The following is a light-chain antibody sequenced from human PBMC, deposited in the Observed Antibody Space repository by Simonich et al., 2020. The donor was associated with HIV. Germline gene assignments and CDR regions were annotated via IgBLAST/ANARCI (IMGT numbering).Light chain of an antibody. J-gene: IGKJ1*01. Sequence: DVVMTQSPLSLPVTLVQPASISCRSSQSLVQSDGNTYFNWCQQRPGQSPRRLIYKVSNRDAGVPDRFSGSESGTDFTLKISRVEAEDVGVYSCMQGTHWPRTFGQGTKVEIK. CDR1: QSLVQSDGNTY. CDR2: KVS. CDR3: MQGTHWPRT. V-gene: IGKV2-30*02.